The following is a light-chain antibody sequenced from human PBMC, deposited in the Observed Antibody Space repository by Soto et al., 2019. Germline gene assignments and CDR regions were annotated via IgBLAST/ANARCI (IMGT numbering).Light chain of an antibody. CDR1: QSVSNY. CDR3: QQYGFSPPNT. V-gene: IGKV3-20*01. J-gene: IGKJ2*01. Sequence: IVLTQSPATLSLSPGERATLSCRASQSVSNYLAWYQQRPGQAPRLLIYDASNRATGIPDRFSGSGSGTDFTLTISRLEPEDFAVYYCQQYGFSPPNTFGQGTKLEIK. CDR2: DAS.